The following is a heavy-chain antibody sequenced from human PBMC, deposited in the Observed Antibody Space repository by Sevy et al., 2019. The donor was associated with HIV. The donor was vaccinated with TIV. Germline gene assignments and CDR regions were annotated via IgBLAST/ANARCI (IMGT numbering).Heavy chain of an antibody. Sequence: GGSLRLSCAASGFTFSSYGLSSYSMNWVRQAPGKGLEWVSSISSSSSYIFYADSVKGRFTISRDNAKNSVDLQMNSLRAEDTTVYYCARDRGVGTSSYGMDVWGQGTTVTVSS. CDR2: ISSSSSYI. CDR3: ARDRGVGTSSYGMDV. D-gene: IGHD1-26*01. V-gene: IGHV3-21*01. CDR1: GFTFSSYGLSSYS. J-gene: IGHJ6*02.